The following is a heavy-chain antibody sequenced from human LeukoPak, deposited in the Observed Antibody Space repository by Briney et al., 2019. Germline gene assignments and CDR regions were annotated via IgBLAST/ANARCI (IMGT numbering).Heavy chain of an antibody. J-gene: IGHJ4*02. D-gene: IGHD6-25*01. CDR1: GFTFSSYA. CDR3: ARGAPSSEEDYFDY. CDR2: ISYDGSNK. V-gene: IGHV3-30*04. Sequence: PGGSLRLSCAASGFTFSSYAMHWVRQAPGKGLEWVAVISYDGSNKYYADSAKGRFTISRDNSKNTLYLQMNSLRAEDTAVYYCARGAPSSEEDYFDYWGQGTLVTVSS.